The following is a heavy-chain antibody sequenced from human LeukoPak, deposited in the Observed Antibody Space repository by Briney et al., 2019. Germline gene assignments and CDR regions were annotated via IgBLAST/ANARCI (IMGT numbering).Heavy chain of an antibody. D-gene: IGHD6-19*01. J-gene: IGHJ4*02. CDR3: ARSFSGPTGADY. CDR1: GASISSGGYY. Sequence: SETLSLTCTVSGASISSGGYYWSWIRQLPGKGLEWIGYIFYNGNTYYNPSLKSRVTPSVDTSKNQFSLRLGSVTAADTAVYYCARSFSGPTGADYWGQGTLVTVSS. V-gene: IGHV4-31*03. CDR2: IFYNGNT.